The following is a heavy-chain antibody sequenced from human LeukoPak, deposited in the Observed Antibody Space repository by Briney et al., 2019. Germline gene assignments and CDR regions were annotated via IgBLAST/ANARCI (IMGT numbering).Heavy chain of an antibody. J-gene: IGHJ3*02. D-gene: IGHD1-26*01. CDR1: GFTVSSNY. Sequence: GGSLRLSCAASGFTVSSNYMSWVRQAPGKGLEWVSVIYSGGSTYYADSVNGRFTISRDNSKNTLYLQMNSLRAEDTAVYYCARVSLSGSYYYAFDIWGQGTMVTVSS. V-gene: IGHV3-66*02. CDR2: IYSGGST. CDR3: ARVSLSGSYYYAFDI.